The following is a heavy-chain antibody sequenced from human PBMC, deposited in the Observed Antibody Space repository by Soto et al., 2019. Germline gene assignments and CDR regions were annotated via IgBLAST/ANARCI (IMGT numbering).Heavy chain of an antibody. V-gene: IGHV1-69*13. CDR1: GGTFSSHA. CDR2: IIPFFKAT. CDR3: ARDVPLNYYDGTFSYYAMDV. J-gene: IGHJ6*02. Sequence: ASVKVSCKASGGTFSSHAISWVRQAPGQGLEWMGGIIPFFKATNYAQKFQGRVTITADDSTSTAYMDLYSLRSEDTAVYYCARDVPLNYYDGTFSYYAMDVWGQGTTVTSP. D-gene: IGHD3-16*01.